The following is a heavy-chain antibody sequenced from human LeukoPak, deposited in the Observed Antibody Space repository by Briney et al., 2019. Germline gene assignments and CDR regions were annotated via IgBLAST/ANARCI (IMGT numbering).Heavy chain of an antibody. CDR1: GFTFSRYS. Sequence: AGGSLRLSCAASGFTFSRYSMNWVRQAPGKGLEWVSSISSSSSYIYYADSVKGRFTISRDNAKNSLYLQMNSLRAEDTAVHYCARDRTLYYGSGSYPIIPPAYWGQGTLVTVSS. V-gene: IGHV3-21*01. D-gene: IGHD3-10*01. CDR3: ARDRTLYYGSGSYPIIPPAY. CDR2: ISSSSSYI. J-gene: IGHJ4*02.